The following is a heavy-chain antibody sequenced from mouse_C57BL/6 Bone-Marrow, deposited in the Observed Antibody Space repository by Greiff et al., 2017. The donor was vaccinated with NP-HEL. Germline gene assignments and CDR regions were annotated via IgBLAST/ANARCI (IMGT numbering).Heavy chain of an antibody. CDR3: ARRGIYGSSYYAMDY. J-gene: IGHJ4*01. D-gene: IGHD1-1*01. CDR1: GYSFTGYY. V-gene: IGHV1-43*01. Sequence: VQLQQSGPELVKPGASVKISCKASGYSFTGYYMHWVKQSSEKSLEWIGEINPSTGGTSYNQKFKGKATLTVDKSSSTAYMQLKSLTSEDSAVYYCARRGIYGSSYYAMDYWGQGTSVTVSS. CDR2: INPSTGGT.